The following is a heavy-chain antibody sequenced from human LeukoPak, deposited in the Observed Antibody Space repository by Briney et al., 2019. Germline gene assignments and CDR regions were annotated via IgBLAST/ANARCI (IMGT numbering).Heavy chain of an antibody. Sequence: PSETLSLTCAVYGGSFSGYYWSWIRQPPGKWLEWIGEINHSGSTSYNPSLKSRVTISVDTSKNQFSLKLSSVTAADTAVYYCARGEAVAGIDYWGQGTLVTVSS. V-gene: IGHV4-34*01. CDR3: ARGEAVAGIDY. CDR1: GGSFSGYY. CDR2: INHSGST. J-gene: IGHJ4*02. D-gene: IGHD6-19*01.